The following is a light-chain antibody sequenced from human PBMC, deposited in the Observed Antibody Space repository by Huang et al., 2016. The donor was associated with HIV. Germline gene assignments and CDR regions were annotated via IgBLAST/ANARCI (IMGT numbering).Light chain of an antibody. Sequence: EILLTQSPDTLSLSPGESATLSCRASQSVKNNYLAWYQQKPGQAPRLLIYRASTRATGIPDRFRGSGSGTDFTLTISRLEPDDFAVYYCQQFGSSPPYSFGQGTKLEIK. CDR2: RAS. J-gene: IGKJ2*03. CDR3: QQFGSSPPYS. CDR1: QSVKNNY. V-gene: IGKV3-20*01.